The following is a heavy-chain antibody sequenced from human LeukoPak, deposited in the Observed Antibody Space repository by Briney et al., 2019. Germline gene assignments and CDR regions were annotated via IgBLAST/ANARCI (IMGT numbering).Heavy chain of an antibody. CDR2: IHYSGST. Sequence: PSETLSLTCTVSGGSINSYYWSWIRQPPGKGLEWIGFIHYSGSTNYNPSLKSRVTISVDTSKNQFSLKLSSVTAADTAVYCCARDNEYCGGDCYVIWGQGTLVTVSS. CDR3: ARDNEYCGGDCYVI. V-gene: IGHV4-59*01. D-gene: IGHD2-21*02. CDR1: GGSINSYY. J-gene: IGHJ4*02.